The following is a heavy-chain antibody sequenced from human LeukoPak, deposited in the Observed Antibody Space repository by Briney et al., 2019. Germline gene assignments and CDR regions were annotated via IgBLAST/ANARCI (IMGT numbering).Heavy chain of an antibody. V-gene: IGHV3-7*02. D-gene: IGHD5-18*01. CDR2: IKQDGSEN. CDR1: GFTFSSYW. Sequence: PGGSLSLSCAASGFTFSSYWMSWVRQAPGKGLEWVANIKQDGSENHYRDSVKGRFTISRDNAKNSLYLQMNSLRVEDTAVYYCAKGSDIQPWSSFLAYWGQGTLVTVSS. CDR3: AKGSDIQPWSSFLAY. J-gene: IGHJ4*02.